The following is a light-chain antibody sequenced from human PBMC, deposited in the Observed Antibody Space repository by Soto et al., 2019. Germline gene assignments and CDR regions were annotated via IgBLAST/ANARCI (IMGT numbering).Light chain of an antibody. J-gene: IGLJ2*01. CDR1: SSDVGGYNY. Sequence: QSVLTQPPSASGSPGQSVTISCTGTSSDVGGYNYVSWYQHHPGKAPKLMIYEVSKRPSGVPDRFSGSKSGNTASLTVSGLQAEDEADYFCSSYVGSYNYVLFGGGTKLTVL. CDR2: EVS. CDR3: SSYVGSYNYVL. V-gene: IGLV2-8*01.